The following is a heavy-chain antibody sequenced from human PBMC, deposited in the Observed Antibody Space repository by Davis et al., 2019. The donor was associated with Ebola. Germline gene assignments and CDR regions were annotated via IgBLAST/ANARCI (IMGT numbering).Heavy chain of an antibody. Sequence: PGGSLRLSCADSGFTFSNYGMHWVRQAPGKGLEWVAVISYDGTNKYYADSVKGRFTISRDNAKNSVFLQMNSLRVEDTAVYYCARAYRKDYDIMTGYSRSVFDIWGQGTVVTVSS. J-gene: IGHJ3*02. CDR3: ARAYRKDYDIMTGYSRSVFDI. V-gene: IGHV3-30*03. CDR2: ISYDGTNK. D-gene: IGHD3-9*01. CDR1: GFTFSNYG.